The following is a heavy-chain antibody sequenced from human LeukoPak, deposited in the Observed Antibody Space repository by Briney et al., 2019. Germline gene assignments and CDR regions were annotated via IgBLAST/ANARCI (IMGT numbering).Heavy chain of an antibody. CDR3: ARVGGLVGATRLPDY. J-gene: IGHJ4*02. D-gene: IGHD1-26*01. CDR2: ISSSSSYI. CDR1: GFTFSSYS. V-gene: IGHV3-21*01. Sequence: GGSLRLSCAASGFTFSSYSMNWVRQAPGKGPEWVSSISSSSSYIYYADSVKGRFTISRDNAKNSLYLQMNSLRAEDTAVYYCARVGGLVGATRLPDYWGQGTLVTVSS.